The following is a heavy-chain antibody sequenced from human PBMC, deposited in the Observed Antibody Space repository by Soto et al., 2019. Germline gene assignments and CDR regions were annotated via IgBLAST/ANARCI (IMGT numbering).Heavy chain of an antibody. D-gene: IGHD6-13*01. CDR1: GYIFTTYW. CDR3: ASLPHRSSWYSYSYGMDV. V-gene: IGHV5-10-1*01. Sequence: GESLKIACKGSGYIFTTYWVSWVRQMPAKGREWMGRLDPSDSYTNYSPSFQRHVTISADKSISTTYPQWSSLKACATAMYYCASLPHRSSWYSYSYGMDVWGQGTTVTVSS. CDR2: LDPSDSYT. J-gene: IGHJ6*02.